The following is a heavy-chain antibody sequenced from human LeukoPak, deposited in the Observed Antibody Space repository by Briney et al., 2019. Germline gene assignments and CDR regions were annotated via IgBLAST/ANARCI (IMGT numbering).Heavy chain of an antibody. V-gene: IGHV3-66*04. CDR1: GFTVSSNY. CDR3: ARHEDTAMAHFDY. D-gene: IGHD5-18*01. J-gene: IGHJ4*02. Sequence: PGGSLRLSCAASGFTVSSNYMSWVRQAPGKGLEWVSVIYSGGSTYYADSVKGRFTISRDNSKNTLYLQMNSLRAEDTAVYYCARHEDTAMAHFDYWGQGTLVTVSS. CDR2: IYSGGST.